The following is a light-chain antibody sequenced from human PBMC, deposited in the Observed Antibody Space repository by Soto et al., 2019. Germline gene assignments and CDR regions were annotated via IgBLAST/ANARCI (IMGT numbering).Light chain of an antibody. Sequence: IGMTQSPSARSLAPGERATRSCSASQSVSSNLAWYQQKPGQAPRLLIYGASNRATGIPDRFSGSGSGTDFTLTISRLKSEDFAVYYCQQYNNSPRTFGQGTQLDIK. V-gene: IGKV3D-15*01. CDR1: QSVSSN. CDR3: QQYNNSPRT. J-gene: IGKJ5*01. CDR2: GAS.